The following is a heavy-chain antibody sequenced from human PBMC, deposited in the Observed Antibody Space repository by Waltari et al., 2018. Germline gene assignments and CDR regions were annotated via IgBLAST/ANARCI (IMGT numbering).Heavy chain of an antibody. V-gene: IGHV3-74*01. CDR3: ARGTTGTTGDFDY. Sequence: EVQLVESGGGLVQPGGSLRLSCAASGFTFSSYWMHWVRQAPGKGLVWVSRINSDGSNTSYADSVKGRFTISRDNAKNTLYLQMNSLRAEDTAVYYCARGTTGTTGDFDYWGQGTLVTVSS. CDR2: INSDGSNT. D-gene: IGHD1-1*01. CDR1: GFTFSSYW. J-gene: IGHJ4*02.